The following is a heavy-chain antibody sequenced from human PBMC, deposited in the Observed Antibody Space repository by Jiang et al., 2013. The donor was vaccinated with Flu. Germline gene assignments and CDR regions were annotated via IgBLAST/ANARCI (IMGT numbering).Heavy chain of an antibody. Sequence: LLKPSETLSLTCAVYGGSFSGYYWSWIRQPPGKGLEWIGEINHSGSTNYNPSLKSRVTISVDTSKNQFSLKLSSVTAADTAVYYCARARRGSAPRRGMDVWGQGTTVTVSS. V-gene: IGHV4-34*01. CDR3: ARARRGSAPRRGMDV. CDR2: INHSGST. J-gene: IGHJ6*02. D-gene: IGHD3-10*01. CDR1: GGSFSGYY.